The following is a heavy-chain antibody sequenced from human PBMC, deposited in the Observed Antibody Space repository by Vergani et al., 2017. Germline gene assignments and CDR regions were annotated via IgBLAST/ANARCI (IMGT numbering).Heavy chain of an antibody. J-gene: IGHJ4*02. CDR1: GGTFSSYA. CDR2: IIPIFGTA. Sequence: QVQLVQSGAEVKKPGASVKVSCKASGGTFSSYAISWVRQAPGQGLEWIGGIIPIFGTANYAQKFQGRVTITADESTSTAYMELSSLRSEDTAVYYCAGRIAAAGSGKYYFDYWGQGTLVTVSS. CDR3: AGRIAAAGSGKYYFDY. V-gene: IGHV1-69*01. D-gene: IGHD6-13*01.